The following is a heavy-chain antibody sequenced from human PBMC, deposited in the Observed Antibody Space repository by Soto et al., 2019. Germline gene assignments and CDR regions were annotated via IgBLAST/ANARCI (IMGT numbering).Heavy chain of an antibody. CDR2: INPSGGST. D-gene: IGHD3-9*01. J-gene: IGHJ5*02. CDR3: AREYYDILTGYLYNWFDP. Sequence: GASVKVSCKASGYTFTSYGISWVRQAPGQGLEWMGIINPSGGSTSYAQKFQGRVTMTRDTSTSTVYMELSSLRSEDTAVYYCAREYYDILTGYLYNWFDPWGQGTLVTVSS. V-gene: IGHV1-46*03. CDR1: GYTFTSYG.